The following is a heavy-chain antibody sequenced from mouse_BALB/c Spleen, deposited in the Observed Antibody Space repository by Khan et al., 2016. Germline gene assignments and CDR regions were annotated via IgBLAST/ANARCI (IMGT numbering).Heavy chain of an antibody. V-gene: IGHV3-2*02. CDR3: ARNYFCDY. J-gene: IGHJ2*01. Sequence: EVQLQESGPGLVKPSQSLSLTCTVTGYSITSDYACNWIRQFPGNKLEWMGYISYSGSTSYNPSLKSRISISRDTSKNQFFLQLNSVTTEDTATYYCARNYFCDYWGQGTTLTVSS. CDR2: ISYSGST. CDR1: GYSITSDYA.